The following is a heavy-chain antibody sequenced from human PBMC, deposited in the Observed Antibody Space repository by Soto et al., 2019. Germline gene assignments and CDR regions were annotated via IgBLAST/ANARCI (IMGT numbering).Heavy chain of an antibody. Sequence: GGSLRLSCAASCFRFDDYNMHWVRQAPGKGLVWVSLITWNGGNTYYADSVKGRFTIPREGTTKSLSLHNTSLKRDDTRVYYCARETLSYAYALAVGGQGTKVTVSS. CDR1: CFRFDDYN. V-gene: IGHV3-43*01. J-gene: IGHJ6*01. CDR3: ARETLSYAYALAV. CDR2: ITWNGGNT. D-gene: IGHD3-16*01.